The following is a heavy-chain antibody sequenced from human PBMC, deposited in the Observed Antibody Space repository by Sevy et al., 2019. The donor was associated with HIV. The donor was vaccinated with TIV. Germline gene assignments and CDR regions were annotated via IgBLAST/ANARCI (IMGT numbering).Heavy chain of an antibody. J-gene: IGHJ4*02. V-gene: IGHV3-30-3*01. Sequence: GGSLRLSCAASLSTFSASAMDWVRQAPGKGLEWVAVISTDGNIKYYADSVKGRFTISRDNSKNMVSLQMNSLRPDDTAMYYCTRGFRGRSTGSDGWDDFFDKWGQGTLVTVSS. D-gene: IGHD1-1*01. CDR3: TRGFRGRSTGSDGWDDFFDK. CDR1: LSTFSASA. CDR2: ISTDGNIK.